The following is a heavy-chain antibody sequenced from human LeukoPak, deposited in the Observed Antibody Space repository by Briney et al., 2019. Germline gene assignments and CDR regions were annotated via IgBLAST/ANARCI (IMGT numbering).Heavy chain of an antibody. D-gene: IGHD6-19*01. CDR2: IYYSGST. J-gene: IGHJ4*02. Sequence: SETLSLTCTVSGGSISSSSYYWGWIRQPPGKGLEWIGNIYYSGSTYCNPSLKSRVTISVDTSKNQFSPKLSSVTAADTAVYYCARHQPYSSGWYPDYWGQGTLVTVSS. CDR1: GGSISSSSYY. V-gene: IGHV4-39*01. CDR3: ARHQPYSSGWYPDY.